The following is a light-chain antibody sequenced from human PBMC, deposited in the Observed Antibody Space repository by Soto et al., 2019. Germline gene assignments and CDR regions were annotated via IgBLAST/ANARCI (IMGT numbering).Light chain of an antibody. CDR3: QQYNSYST. Sequence: EIVLTQSPGTLSLSPGERATLSCRASQSVSYYLAWYQQKPGQAPRLLIYDASSRATGVPDRFSGSGSGTDFTLTISRLEPDDFATYYCQQYNSYSTFGQGTKLEIK. J-gene: IGKJ2*01. CDR1: QSVSYY. V-gene: IGKV3-20*01. CDR2: DAS.